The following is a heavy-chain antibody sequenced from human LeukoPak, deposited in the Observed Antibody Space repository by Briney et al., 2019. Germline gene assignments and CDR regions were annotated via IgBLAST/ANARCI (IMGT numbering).Heavy chain of an antibody. Sequence: SETLSLTCAVYGGSFSGYYWSWIRQPPGKGLEWIGEINHSGSTNYNPSLKSRLTMSVDTSKNQFSLKLSSVTAADTAVYFCARVPAFAAEIQYYFDYWGQGTLVTVSS. CDR2: INHSGST. V-gene: IGHV4-34*09. CDR1: GGSFSGYY. J-gene: IGHJ4*02. CDR3: ARVPAFAAEIQYYFDY. D-gene: IGHD6-13*01.